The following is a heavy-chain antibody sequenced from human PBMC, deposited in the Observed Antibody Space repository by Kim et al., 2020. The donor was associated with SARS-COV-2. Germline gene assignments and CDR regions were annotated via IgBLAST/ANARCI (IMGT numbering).Heavy chain of an antibody. V-gene: IGHV1-18*01. D-gene: IGHD2-15*01. Sequence: ASVKVSCKASGYTFTTYGISWVRQAPGQGLEWMGWISGDNDNTNYAQNLQGRVTMTTDTSTSTAYMELRSLRSDDTAVYYCARDPPRRYCSGGYCFDSNSGLFDYWGQGSLVTVSS. CDR3: ARDPPRRYCSGGYCFDSNSGLFDY. CDR2: ISGDNDNT. CDR1: GYTFTTYG. J-gene: IGHJ4*02.